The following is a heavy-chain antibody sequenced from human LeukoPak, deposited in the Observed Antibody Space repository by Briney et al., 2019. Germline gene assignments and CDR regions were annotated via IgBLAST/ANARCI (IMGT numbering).Heavy chain of an antibody. J-gene: IGHJ6*02. CDR3: ARVGYYGSRPNYYGMDV. CDR2: INHSGGT. V-gene: IGHV4-34*01. CDR1: GGSFSGYY. Sequence: SETLSLTCAVYGGSFSGYYWSWIRQPPGKGLEWIGEINHSGGTNYNPSLKSRVTISVDTSKNQFSLKLSSVTAADTAVYYCARVGYYGSRPNYYGMDVWGQGTTVTVSS. D-gene: IGHD3-10*01.